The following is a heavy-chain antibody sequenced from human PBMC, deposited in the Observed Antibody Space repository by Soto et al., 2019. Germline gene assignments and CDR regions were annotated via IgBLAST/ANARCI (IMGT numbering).Heavy chain of an antibody. V-gene: IGHV3-23*01. CDR3: AKLKAIRFLEGAGDWFDP. CDR1: GFTFSSYA. Sequence: PGGSLRLSCAASGFTFSSYAMSWVRQAPGKGLEWVSAISGSGGSTYYADSVKGRFTISRDNSKNTLYLQMNSLRAEDTAVYYCAKLKAIRFLEGAGDWFDPWGQGTLVTVSS. CDR2: ISGSGGST. D-gene: IGHD3-3*01. J-gene: IGHJ5*02.